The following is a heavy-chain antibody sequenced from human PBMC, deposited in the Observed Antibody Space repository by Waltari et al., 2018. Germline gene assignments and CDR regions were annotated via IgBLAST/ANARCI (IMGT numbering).Heavy chain of an antibody. CDR3: ARGRYSYAVYYGLDV. Sequence: QLQLQVSGSGLVRPSETLSLTCGVSGGSINSGDYCWTWIRQPPGKGLEWIGYIYHTWSTYYNPSLRSRVTISGDRSKNHCALNLTSVRAADTAVYYCARGRYSYAVYYGLDVWGQGTTVTVSS. CDR2: IYHTWST. CDR1: GGSINSGDYC. D-gene: IGHD3-16*01. J-gene: IGHJ6*02. V-gene: IGHV4-30-2*01.